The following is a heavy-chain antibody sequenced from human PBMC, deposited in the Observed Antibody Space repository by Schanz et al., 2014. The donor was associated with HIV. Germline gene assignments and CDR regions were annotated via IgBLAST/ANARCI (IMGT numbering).Heavy chain of an antibody. CDR1: GLTFRNYW. CDR3: AKGLTIWLQPPFDY. J-gene: IGHJ4*02. D-gene: IGHD5-12*01. Sequence: EVQLAESGGALVQPGGSLRLSCAVSGLTFRNYWMAWVRQAPGKGLEWVSTISGSGGSPYYADSVKGRFTISRDNSKNTLYLQMNSLRAEDTAVYYCAKGLTIWLQPPFDYWGQGTLVTVSS. CDR2: ISGSGGSP. V-gene: IGHV3-23*04.